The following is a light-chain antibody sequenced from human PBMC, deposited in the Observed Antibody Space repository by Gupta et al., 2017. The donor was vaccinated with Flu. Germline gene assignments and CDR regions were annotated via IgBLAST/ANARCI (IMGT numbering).Light chain of an antibody. J-gene: IGLJ1*01. CDR1: RSDVGGYNF. CDR3: SSYTSSSTPYV. V-gene: IGLV2-14*01. CDR2: EVS. Sequence: QSALTQPASVSGSPGQSITISCTGTRSDVGGYNFVSWYQQRPGKAPKLMIYEVSNRPPGVSSRFSGSKSGNTASLTISGLQADDEADYYCSSYTSSSTPYVFGTGTKVTVL.